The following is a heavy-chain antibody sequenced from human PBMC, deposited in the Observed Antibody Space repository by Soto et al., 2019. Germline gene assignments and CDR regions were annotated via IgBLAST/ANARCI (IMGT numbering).Heavy chain of an antibody. Sequence: GGSLRLSCVASGFTFSGYGMHWVRQAPGKGLEWLAVISHDGSDKYYADSVRGRFTISRDNSENTLYLQMSSLRPEDTAVYYCAKEDVWFAKDYWGQGTLVTV. D-gene: IGHD3-10*01. V-gene: IGHV3-30*18. CDR2: ISHDGSDK. J-gene: IGHJ4*02. CDR3: AKEDVWFAKDY. CDR1: GFTFSGYG.